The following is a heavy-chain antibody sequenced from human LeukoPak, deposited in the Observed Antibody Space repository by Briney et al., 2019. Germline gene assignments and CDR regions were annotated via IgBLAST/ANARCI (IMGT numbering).Heavy chain of an antibody. Sequence: ASVKVSCKASGYTFTSYGISWVRQAPGQGLEWMGGIIPIFGTANYAQKFQGRVTITADESTSTAYMELSSLRSEDTAVYYCSCLWNNWFDPWGQGTLVTVSS. V-gene: IGHV1-69*13. CDR2: IIPIFGTA. CDR1: GYTFTSYG. J-gene: IGHJ5*02. D-gene: IGHD3-3*01. CDR3: SCLWNNWFDP.